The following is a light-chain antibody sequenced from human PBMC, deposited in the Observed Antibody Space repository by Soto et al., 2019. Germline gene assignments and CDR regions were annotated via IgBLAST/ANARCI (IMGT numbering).Light chain of an antibody. CDR1: SSNIGRNT. Sequence: QSVLTQPPSASGTPGQRVTISCSGSSSNIGRNTVNWYQQLPGTAPKVLIYSNNQRPSGVPDRLSGSKSGTSASLAISGLQSEDEADYYCAAWDDSLTAVGFGGGTKLTVL. CDR3: AAWDDSLTAVG. V-gene: IGLV1-44*01. CDR2: SNN. J-gene: IGLJ2*01.